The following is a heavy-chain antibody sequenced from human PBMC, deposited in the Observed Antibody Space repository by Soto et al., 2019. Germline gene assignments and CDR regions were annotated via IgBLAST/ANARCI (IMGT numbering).Heavy chain of an antibody. V-gene: IGHV4-59*08. Sequence: SETLSLTCTVSGCSISSYYWSWIRQPPGKGLEWIGCIYYSGSTSYNPSLKSRVTISVDTSKNQFSLKLSSVTAADTAVYYCARVMITCGGVIVMVTNHFDYWGQGTLVPVAS. CDR3: ARVMITCGGVIVMVTNHFDY. CDR2: IYYSGST. J-gene: IGHJ4*02. D-gene: IGHD3-16*02. CDR1: GCSISSYY.